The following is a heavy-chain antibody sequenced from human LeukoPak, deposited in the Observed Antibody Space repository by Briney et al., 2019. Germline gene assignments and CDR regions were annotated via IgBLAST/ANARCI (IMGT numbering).Heavy chain of an antibody. CDR1: GGSISGYY. CDR3: ASLARGGNWFDP. CDR2: ISYSGST. J-gene: IGHJ5*02. Sequence: KPSETLSLTCTVSGGSISGYYWSWIRQPPGKALEWIGYISYSGSTNYNPSLKSRVSISVDTSKNQFSLKLSSVTAADTAVYCCASLARGGNWFDPWGQGTLVTVSS. V-gene: IGHV4-59*12. D-gene: IGHD6-6*01.